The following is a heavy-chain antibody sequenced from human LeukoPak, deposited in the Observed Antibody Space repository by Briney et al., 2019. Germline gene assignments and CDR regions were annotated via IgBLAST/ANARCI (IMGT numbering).Heavy chain of an antibody. D-gene: IGHD3-10*01. V-gene: IGHV4-39*07. J-gene: IGHJ5*02. CDR1: GGSISSSSYY. CDR2: FYFSGST. CDR3: ARDQGRYYGSGTYLGNWFDP. Sequence: ASETLSLTCTVSGGSISSSSYYWGWIRQPPGKRLEWIGSFYFSGSTYYNPSLKSRVTISVDTSKNQFSLKLNSVTAADTAVYYCARDQGRYYGSGTYLGNWFDPWGQGTLVTVSS.